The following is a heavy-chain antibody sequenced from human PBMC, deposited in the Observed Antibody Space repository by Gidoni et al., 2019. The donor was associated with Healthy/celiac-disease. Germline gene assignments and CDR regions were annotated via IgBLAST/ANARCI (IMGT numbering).Heavy chain of an antibody. J-gene: IGHJ4*02. Sequence: QLQLQESGPGLVTPSETLSLTCTVPGGSLSSSSYYWGWIRQPPGKGLEWIGSIYYSGSTYYNPSLKSRVTISVDTSKNQFSLKLSSVTAADTAVYYCARLTMIVVVITGQYYFDYWGQGTLVTVSS. CDR1: GGSLSSSSYY. D-gene: IGHD3-22*01. V-gene: IGHV4-39*01. CDR2: IYYSGST. CDR3: ARLTMIVVVITGQYYFDY.